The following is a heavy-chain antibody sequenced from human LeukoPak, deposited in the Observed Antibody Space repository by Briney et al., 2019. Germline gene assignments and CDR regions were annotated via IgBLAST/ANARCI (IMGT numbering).Heavy chain of an antibody. CDR3: ARDAREVLLWFGEFFP. J-gene: IGHJ5*02. D-gene: IGHD3-10*01. Sequence: ASVKVSCKASGYTFTNYAISWVRQAPGQGLEWVGWISAYNGNTNYAQKLQGRVTMTTDTSTSTAYMELRSLRSDDTAVYYCARDAREVLLWFGEFFPWGQGTLVTVSS. CDR2: ISAYNGNT. V-gene: IGHV1-18*01. CDR1: GYTFTNYA.